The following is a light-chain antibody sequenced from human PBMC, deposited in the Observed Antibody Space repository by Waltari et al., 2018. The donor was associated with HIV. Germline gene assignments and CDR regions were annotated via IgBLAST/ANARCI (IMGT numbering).Light chain of an antibody. Sequence: QSVLTPPPSVSGAPGQSVSISCTGTTSNIETPYDVPWYQQLPGAAPKLLVYGNNNRPSGVPARFSGSKSGTSASLAITGLQSEDEAFYYCQSYDSSLTAVIFGGGTKLTVL. V-gene: IGLV1-40*01. CDR2: GNN. CDR3: QSYDSSLTAVI. J-gene: IGLJ2*01. CDR1: TSNIETPYD.